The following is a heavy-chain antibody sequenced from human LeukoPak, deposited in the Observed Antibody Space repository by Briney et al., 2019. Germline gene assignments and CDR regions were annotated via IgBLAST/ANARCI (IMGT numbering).Heavy chain of an antibody. CDR1: GFTFSSYS. V-gene: IGHV3-21*04. CDR2: IRSSSSYI. CDR3: AKDVSSTSPPHGY. J-gene: IGHJ4*02. Sequence: PGGSLRLSCAASGFTFSSYSMNWVRQAPGKGLEWVSFIRSSSSYIYYADSVKGRFTISRDNAKNSLYLQMNSLRAEDTAVYYCAKDVSSTSPPHGYWGQGTLVTVSS. D-gene: IGHD2-2*01.